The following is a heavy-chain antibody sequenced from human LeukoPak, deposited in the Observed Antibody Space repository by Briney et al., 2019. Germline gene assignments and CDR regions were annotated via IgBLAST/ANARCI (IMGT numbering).Heavy chain of an antibody. CDR1: GFTFSSYS. D-gene: IGHD6-6*01. J-gene: IGHJ5*02. CDR2: ISSSSSYI. CDR3: AREVAAKFRLIRDNWFDP. V-gene: IGHV3-21*01. Sequence: GGSLRLSCAASGFTFSSYSMNWVRQAPGKGLEWVSSISSSSSYIYYADSVKGRFTISRDNAKNSLYLQMNSLRAEDTAVYYCAREVAAKFRLIRDNWFDPWGQGTLVTVSS.